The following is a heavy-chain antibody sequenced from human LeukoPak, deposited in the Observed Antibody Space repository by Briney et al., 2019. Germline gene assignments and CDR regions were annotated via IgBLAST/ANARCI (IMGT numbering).Heavy chain of an antibody. V-gene: IGHV4-30-4*08. CDR2: IYYSGST. CDR1: GGSIRSGDYY. CDR3: AREGIVAPYPDY. J-gene: IGHJ4*02. Sequence: TSETLSLTCTVSGGSIRSGDYYWSWIRQPPGKGLEWVGYIYYSGSTYYNPPLKSRVTISVDTSKNQFSLKLSSVTAADTAVYYCAREGIVAPYPDYWGQGTLVTVSS. D-gene: IGHD3-22*01.